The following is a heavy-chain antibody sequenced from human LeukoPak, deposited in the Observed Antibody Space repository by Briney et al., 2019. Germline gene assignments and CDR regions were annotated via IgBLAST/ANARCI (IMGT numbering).Heavy chain of an antibody. V-gene: IGHV1-2*02. CDR2: INPNSGGT. Sequence: GASVKVSCKASGYTFTGYYMHWVRQAPGQGLEWMGWINPNSGGTNYAQKFQGRVTMTRDTSISTAYMELSRLRSDDTAVYYCARGILLRYFDWLWVDFDYWGQGTLVTVSS. J-gene: IGHJ4*02. CDR3: ARGILLRYFDWLWVDFDY. CDR1: GYTFTGYY. D-gene: IGHD3-9*01.